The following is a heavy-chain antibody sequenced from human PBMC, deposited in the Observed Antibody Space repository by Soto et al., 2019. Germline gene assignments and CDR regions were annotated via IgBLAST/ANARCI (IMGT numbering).Heavy chain of an antibody. CDR3: ARLRRDWGDAFDL. J-gene: IGHJ3*01. Sequence: SVKVSCKASGGSFGSSAISWVRQAPAQGLEWMGEIIPVFDKANYAQNFQGRLTITADEPTGTVFMQLSSLRSEDTAVYFCARLRRDWGDAFDLWGLGTLVTVS. CDR2: IIPVFDKA. D-gene: IGHD3-16*01. V-gene: IGHV1-69*13. CDR1: GGSFGSSA.